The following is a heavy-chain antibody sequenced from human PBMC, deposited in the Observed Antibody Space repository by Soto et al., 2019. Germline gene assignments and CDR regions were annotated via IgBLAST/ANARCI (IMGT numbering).Heavy chain of an antibody. CDR2: IIPILGIA. CDR3: ARQKNIVATIPKPDAFDI. CDR1: GGTFSSYT. V-gene: IGHV1-69*02. D-gene: IGHD5-12*01. J-gene: IGHJ3*02. Sequence: QVQLVQSGAEVKKPGSSVKVSCKASGGTFSSYTISWVRQAPGQGLEWMGRIIPILGIANYAQKFQGRVTITAEKSTSTAYMELSSLRSEDTAVYYCARQKNIVATIPKPDAFDIWGQGTMVTVSS.